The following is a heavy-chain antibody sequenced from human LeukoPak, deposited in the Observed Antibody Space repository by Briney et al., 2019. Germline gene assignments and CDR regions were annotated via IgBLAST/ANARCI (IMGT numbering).Heavy chain of an antibody. Sequence: ASVKVSFKASGCTFADYYIHWVRQAPGQGLEWMGWIYPKSGGTNSAQKFQGRVTMTRDTSISTAYMELSRLKFDDTAVYYCARVSTSGYRDWLDPWGQGTLVTVSS. V-gene: IGHV1-2*02. CDR3: ARVSTSGYRDWLDP. J-gene: IGHJ5*02. CDR1: GCTFADYY. CDR2: IYPKSGGT. D-gene: IGHD3-9*01.